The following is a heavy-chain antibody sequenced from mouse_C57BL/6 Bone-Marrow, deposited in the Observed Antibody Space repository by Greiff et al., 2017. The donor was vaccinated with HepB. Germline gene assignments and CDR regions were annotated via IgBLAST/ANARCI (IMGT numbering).Heavy chain of an antibody. J-gene: IGHJ3*01. CDR1: GYTFTSYW. CDR2: IDPSDSYT. Sequence: QVQLQQPGAELVMPGASVKLSCKASGYTFTSYWMHWVKQRPGQGLEWIGEIDPSDSYTNYNQKFKGKSTLTVDKSSSTAYMQLSSLTSEDSAVYYCAREGLYYSKPWFAYWGQGTLVTVSA. V-gene: IGHV1-69*01. D-gene: IGHD2-5*01. CDR3: AREGLYYSKPWFAY.